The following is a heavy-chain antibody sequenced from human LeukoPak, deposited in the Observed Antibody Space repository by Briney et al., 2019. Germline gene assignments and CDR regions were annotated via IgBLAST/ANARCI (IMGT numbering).Heavy chain of an antibody. Sequence: ASVKVSCKASSYTFTSYGISWVRQAPGQGLEWMGWISAYNGNTNYAQKLHGRVTMTTDTSTSTAYMELRSLRSDDTAVYYCARDVLLWFGGDYYYYGMDVWGQGTTVTVSS. CDR2: ISAYNGNT. V-gene: IGHV1-18*01. CDR1: SYTFTSYG. CDR3: ARDVLLWFGGDYYYYGMDV. J-gene: IGHJ6*02. D-gene: IGHD3-10*01.